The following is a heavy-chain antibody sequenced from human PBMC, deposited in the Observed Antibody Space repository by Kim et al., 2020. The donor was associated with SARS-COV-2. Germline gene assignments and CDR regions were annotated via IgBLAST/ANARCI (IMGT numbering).Heavy chain of an antibody. Sequence: GGSLRLSCAASGFIFTNYGMHWVRQALGKGLERMAVMSYVGSNEYYADPVKGRFTSSRINSNNTLYLQMNSLRADDTAVDYCARDSSYYGSGSYLDYWGQGTLFTVSS. D-gene: IGHD3-10*01. J-gene: IGHJ4*02. V-gene: IGHV3-30*03. CDR1: GFIFTNYG. CDR3: ARDSSYYGSGSYLDY. CDR2: MSYVGSNE.